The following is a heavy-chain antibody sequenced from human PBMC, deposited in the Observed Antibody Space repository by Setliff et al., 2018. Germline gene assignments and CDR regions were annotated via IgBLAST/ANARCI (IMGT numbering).Heavy chain of an antibody. CDR1: GYSFTNYW. J-gene: IGHJ4*02. D-gene: IGHD6-13*01. CDR2: IYPLDSDT. CDR3: ARHRGRAAAGTCFDI. Sequence: GESLKLSCKGSGYSFTNYWIGWVRQMPGKGLEWMGIIYPLDSDTRYSPSFQGQVTISADKSVSTAYLQWSSLKASDTAIYYCARHRGRAAAGTCFDIWGQGTQVTVSS. V-gene: IGHV5-51*01.